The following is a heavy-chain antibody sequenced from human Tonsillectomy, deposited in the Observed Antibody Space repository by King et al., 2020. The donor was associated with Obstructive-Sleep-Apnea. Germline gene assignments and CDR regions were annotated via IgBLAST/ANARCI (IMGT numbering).Heavy chain of an antibody. Sequence: QLQESGPGLVKPSETLSLTCIVSGGSISSTSYDWGWIRQPPGKGLEWIGKIYYRGNTDYNPSLKSRVTISVDTSKNQFSLKFRSVTAADTAVYFCARVIPRGRFEGSRLDPWGQGTLVTVSS. V-gene: IGHV4-39*07. J-gene: IGHJ5*02. CDR2: IYYRGNT. D-gene: IGHD2-21*01. CDR3: ARVIPRGRFEGSRLDP. CDR1: GGSISSTSYD.